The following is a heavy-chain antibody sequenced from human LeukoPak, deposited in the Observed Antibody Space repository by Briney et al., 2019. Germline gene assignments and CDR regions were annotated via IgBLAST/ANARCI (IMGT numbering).Heavy chain of an antibody. CDR3: ASGRYCSSTSCYRGGKNFDY. V-gene: IGHV1-69*05. CDR2: IIPIFGTA. J-gene: IGHJ4*02. D-gene: IGHD2-2*01. Sequence: ASVKVSCEASGGTFSSYAISWVRQAPGQGLEWMGRIIPIFGTANYAQKFQGRVTITTDESTSTAYMELSSLRSEDTAVYYCASGRYCSSTSCYRGGKNFDYWGQGTLVTVSS. CDR1: GGTFSSYA.